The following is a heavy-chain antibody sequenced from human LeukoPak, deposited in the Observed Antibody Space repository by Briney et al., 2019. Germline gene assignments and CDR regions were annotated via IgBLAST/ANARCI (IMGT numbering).Heavy chain of an antibody. CDR2: IYYSGST. Sequence: SETLSLTCTVSGGSISSGGYYWSWIRQHPEKGLEWIGYIYYSGSTYHNPSLKSRVTISVDTSKNQFSLKLSSVTAADTAVYYCAMTGTTTGADYWGQGTLVTVSS. V-gene: IGHV4-31*03. D-gene: IGHD1-1*01. J-gene: IGHJ4*02. CDR1: GGSISSGGYY. CDR3: AMTGTTTGADY.